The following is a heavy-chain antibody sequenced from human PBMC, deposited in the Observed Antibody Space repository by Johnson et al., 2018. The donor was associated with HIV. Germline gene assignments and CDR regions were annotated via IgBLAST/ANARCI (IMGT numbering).Heavy chain of an antibody. CDR1: GFSFSDYF. CDR3: AKTTRGNWGSCFDI. Sequence: QEQLVESGGGVVQPGGSLRLSCAASGFSFSDYFMSWIRQAPGKGLECISYISSSGTTIYYTDSVKGRFTISRDNAKNSLYLQLNSLRAEDTSLYYCAKTTRGNWGSCFDIWGRGTMVTVSS. CDR2: ISSSGTTI. D-gene: IGHD7-27*01. J-gene: IGHJ3*02. V-gene: IGHV3-11*04.